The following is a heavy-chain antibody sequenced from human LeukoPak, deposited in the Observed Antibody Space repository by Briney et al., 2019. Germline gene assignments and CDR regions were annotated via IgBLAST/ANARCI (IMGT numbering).Heavy chain of an antibody. J-gene: IGHJ4*02. CDR1: GFTFSSYA. CDR2: ISSSGGST. CDR3: AKASKSASYSSFDY. V-gene: IGHV3-23*01. Sequence: GGLRLSLAAPGFTFSSYAMSWGRPAPGGGLGWVSAISSSGGSTYYADSVKGRFTISRDNSENTVYLQMHGLRAEDTAVFYCAKASKSASYSSFDYWAREPWPPSPQ. D-gene: IGHD1-26*01.